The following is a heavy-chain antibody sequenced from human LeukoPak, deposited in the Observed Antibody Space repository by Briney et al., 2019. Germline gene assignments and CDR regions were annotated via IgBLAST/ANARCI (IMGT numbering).Heavy chain of an antibody. Sequence: GGSLRLSCVASGFTFGNYWMTWVRQAPGKGLEWMASIKTDGSETYYVDSVKGRFAISRDNAKNSLYLQMNSLRAEDTAVYYCARDAYYYGSGSYRKDAFDIWGQGTMVTVSS. D-gene: IGHD3-10*01. J-gene: IGHJ3*02. CDR1: GFTFGNYW. CDR2: IKTDGSET. CDR3: ARDAYYYGSGSYRKDAFDI. V-gene: IGHV3-7*01.